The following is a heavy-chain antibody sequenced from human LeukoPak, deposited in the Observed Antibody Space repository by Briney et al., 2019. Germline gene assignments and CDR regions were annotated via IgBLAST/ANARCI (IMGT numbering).Heavy chain of an antibody. J-gene: IGHJ6*02. CDR1: GFTFSSYA. D-gene: IGHD4-4*01. Sequence: GGSLRLSCAASGFTFSSYAMSWVRQAPGQGLEWVSAISGSGGSTYYADSVKGRFTISRDNSPNTLYLQMNSLRAEDTAVYYCATSTVTNSDYYYYGMDVWGQGTTVTVSS. V-gene: IGHV3-23*01. CDR2: ISGSGGST. CDR3: ATSTVTNSDYYYYGMDV.